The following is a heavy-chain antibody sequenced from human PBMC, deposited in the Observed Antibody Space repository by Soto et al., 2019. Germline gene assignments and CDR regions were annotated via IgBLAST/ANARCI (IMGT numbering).Heavy chain of an antibody. CDR2: TSNSGST. V-gene: IGHV4-31*03. D-gene: IGHD2-2*01. J-gene: IGHJ4*02. CDR3: ARGGGSTKVDY. Sequence: QVQLQESGPGLVKPSQTLSLTCTVSGGSITSSGYYWSWIRQHPGEGLEWIGFTSNSGSTSYNPSXKXXVTIPVDTSSNQFSLNLKSVTAADTAVYYCARGGGSTKVDYWGQGTLVTVSP. CDR1: GGSITSSGYY.